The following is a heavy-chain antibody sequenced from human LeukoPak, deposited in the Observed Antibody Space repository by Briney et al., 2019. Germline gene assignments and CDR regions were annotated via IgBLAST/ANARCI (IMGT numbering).Heavy chain of an antibody. J-gene: IGHJ4*02. CDR2: IYYSGST. CDR1: GGSISCSSYY. D-gene: IGHD3-16*02. V-gene: IGHV4-39*01. CDR3: ATHLWYDYVWGSYRYQFDY. Sequence: SETLSLTCTVSGGSISCSSYYWGWIRQPPGKGLEWIGSIYYSGSTYYNPSLKSRVTISVDTSKNQFSLKLSSVTAADTAVYYCATHLWYDYVWGSYRYQFDYWGQGTLVTVSS.